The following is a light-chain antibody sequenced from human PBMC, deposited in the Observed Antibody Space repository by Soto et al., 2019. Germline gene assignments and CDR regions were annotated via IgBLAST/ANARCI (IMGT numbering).Light chain of an antibody. Sequence: EIVMTQSPATLSVSPGERATLSCRASHSVSSNLAWYQQKPGQAPRLLIYDAPNRATGIPARFSGSGSGTDFTLTISSLEPEDFAVYYCQQRSNWPPGLTFGGGTKVDIK. CDR1: HSVSSN. CDR2: DAP. J-gene: IGKJ4*01. CDR3: QQRSNWPPGLT. V-gene: IGKV3-11*01.